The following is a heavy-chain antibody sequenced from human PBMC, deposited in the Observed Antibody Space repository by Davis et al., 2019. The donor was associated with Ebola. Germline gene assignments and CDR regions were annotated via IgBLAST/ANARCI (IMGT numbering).Heavy chain of an antibody. CDR1: GISFSNYG. CDR2: ISPDGSDK. CDR3: AREIPAVVTTGFDY. J-gene: IGHJ4*02. Sequence: GESLKISCAASGISFSNYGMFWVRQAPGKVMEWVAVISPDGSDKNYADSGKGRFTISRDNSKNTLYLQMNSLRAEDTAVYYCAREIPAVVTTGFDYWGQGTLVTVSS. D-gene: IGHD2-21*02. V-gene: IGHV3-30*03.